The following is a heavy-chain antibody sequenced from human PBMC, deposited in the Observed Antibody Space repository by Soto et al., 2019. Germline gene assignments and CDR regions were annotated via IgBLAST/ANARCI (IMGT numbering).Heavy chain of an antibody. CDR2: IYYSGST. CDR3: ARVENDFWSGYWFHYGMDV. Sequence: SETMSVTCTVADGSISSYYWSWIRQTPGKGLEWIGYIYYSGSTNYNPSLKSRVTISVDTSKNQFSLKLSSVTAADTAVYYCARVENDFWSGYWFHYGMDVWGQGTTVTVSS. CDR1: DGSISSYY. D-gene: IGHD3-3*01. V-gene: IGHV4-59*01. J-gene: IGHJ6*02.